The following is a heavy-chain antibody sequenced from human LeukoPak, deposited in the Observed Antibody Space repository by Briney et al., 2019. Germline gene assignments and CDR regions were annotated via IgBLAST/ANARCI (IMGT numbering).Heavy chain of an antibody. J-gene: IGHJ4*02. CDR3: AREEASVGDY. D-gene: IGHD2-21*01. CDR2: IHYSGGT. CDR1: GGPISSNSHY. V-gene: IGHV4-39*01. Sequence: SETLSLTCTVSGGPISSNSHYWAWIRQPPGKGLEWIGSIHYSGGTFYSPSLKSRVTISVDTSKNQFSLILTSVTASDTAVYYCAREEASVGDYWGQGILVTVSS.